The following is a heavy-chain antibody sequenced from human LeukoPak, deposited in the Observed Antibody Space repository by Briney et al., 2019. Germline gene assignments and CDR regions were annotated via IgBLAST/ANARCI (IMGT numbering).Heavy chain of an antibody. V-gene: IGHV1-18*01. CDR2: ISTHNGNT. D-gene: IGHD2/OR15-2a*01. CDR1: GYTFPTYG. Sequence: ASVKVSCKASGYTFPTYGITWVRQATGQGLEWIGWISTHNGNTKYAEKLQGRVTVTTDTSTNTAYMELRSLITDDTAVYYCARGPLLGFFDLWGRGTLVTVSS. J-gene: IGHJ2*01. CDR3: ARGPLLGFFDL.